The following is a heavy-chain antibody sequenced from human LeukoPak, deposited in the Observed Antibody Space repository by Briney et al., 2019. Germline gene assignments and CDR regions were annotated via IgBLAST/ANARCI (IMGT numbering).Heavy chain of an antibody. J-gene: IGHJ6*02. CDR1: GYTFTSYA. CDR3: ARGLGGYCSSTSCYANRYYGMDV. Sequence: ASVKVSCKASGYTFTSYAMNWVRQAPGQGLEWMGWINTNTGNPTYAQGFTGRFVFSLDTSVSTAYLQISSLKAEDTAVYYCARGLGGYCSSTSCYANRYYGMDVWGQGTTVTVSS. D-gene: IGHD2-2*01. V-gene: IGHV7-4-1*02. CDR2: INTNTGNP.